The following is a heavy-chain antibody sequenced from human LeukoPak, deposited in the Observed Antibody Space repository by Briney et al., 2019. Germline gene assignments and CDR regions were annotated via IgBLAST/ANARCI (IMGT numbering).Heavy chain of an antibody. V-gene: IGHV4-34*01. D-gene: IGHD6-13*01. CDR3: ARRKIAAGFDY. CDR2: INHSGST. J-gene: IGHJ4*02. CDR1: GGSFSGYY. Sequence: SETLSLTCAVYGGSFSGYYWSWIRQPPGKGLEWIGEINHSGSTNYNPSLKSRVTISVDTSKNQFSLKLSSVTAADTAVYYCARRKIAAGFDYWGQGTLVTVSS.